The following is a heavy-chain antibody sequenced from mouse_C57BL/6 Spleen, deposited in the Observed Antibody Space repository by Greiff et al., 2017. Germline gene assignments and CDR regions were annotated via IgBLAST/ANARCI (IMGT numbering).Heavy chain of an antibody. V-gene: IGHV1-50*01. Sequence: VQLQQSGAELVKPGASVKLSCKASGYTFTSYWMQWVKQRPGQGLEWIGEIDPSDSYTNYNQKFKGKATLTVDTSSSTAYMQLSSLTSEDSAVYYCARYDYYGSSYCFDYWGQGTTLTVSS. CDR3: ARYDYYGSSYCFDY. J-gene: IGHJ2*01. CDR2: IDPSDSYT. CDR1: GYTFTSYW. D-gene: IGHD1-1*01.